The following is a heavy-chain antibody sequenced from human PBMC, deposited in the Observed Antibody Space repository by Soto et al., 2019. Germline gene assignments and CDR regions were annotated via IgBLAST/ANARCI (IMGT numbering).Heavy chain of an antibody. Sequence: PGESLKISCKGAGYSFTSYWIGWVRPMPGKGLEWMGIIYPGDSDTRYSPSFQGQVTISADKSISTAYLQWSSLKASDTAMYYCARSSNLYYYYYGMDVWGQGTTVTVSS. CDR3: ARSSNLYYYYYGMDV. CDR2: IYPGDSDT. CDR1: GYSFTSYW. J-gene: IGHJ6*02. V-gene: IGHV5-51*01.